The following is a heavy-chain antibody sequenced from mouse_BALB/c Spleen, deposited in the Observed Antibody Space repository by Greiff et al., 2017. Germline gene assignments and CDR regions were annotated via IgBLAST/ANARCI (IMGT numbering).Heavy chain of an antibody. CDR3: ARGRWGAMDY. J-gene: IGHJ4*01. V-gene: IGHV5-6-5*01. CDR1: GFTFSSYA. D-gene: IGHD2-3*01. CDR2: ISSGGST. Sequence: DVKLVESGGGLVKPGGSLKLSCAASGFTFSSYAMSWVRQTPEKRLEWVASISSGGSTYYPDSVKGRFTISRDNARNILYLQMSSLRSEDTAMYYCARGRWGAMDYWGQGTSVTVSS.